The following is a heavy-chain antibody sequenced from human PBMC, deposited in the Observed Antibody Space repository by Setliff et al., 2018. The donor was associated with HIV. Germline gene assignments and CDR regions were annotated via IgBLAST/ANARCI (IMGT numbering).Heavy chain of an antibody. D-gene: IGHD2-2*01. V-gene: IGHV4-39*01. Sequence: LSLPCTASGGSISSSSHYWGWIRQPPGKGLEWIGNIYYSGSTYYNPSLKSRVIIFLDTSKNQFSRKLSSVTAADTAVYYCARGSEYLSGNFDYWGQGTLVTVSS. J-gene: IGHJ4*02. CDR3: ARGSEYLSGNFDY. CDR1: GGSISSSSHY. CDR2: IYYSGST.